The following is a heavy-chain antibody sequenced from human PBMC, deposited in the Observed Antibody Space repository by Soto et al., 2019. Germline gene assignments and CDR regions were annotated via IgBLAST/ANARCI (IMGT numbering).Heavy chain of an antibody. V-gene: IGHV4-30-4*01. CDR1: GGSIISGGYY. Sequence: SETLSLTCTVSGGSIISGGYYWICIRQPPGKGLEWIGYIYYSGSTNYNPSLKSRITISVDTSKNQFSLNLISVTAADTAVYYCARMHYFGSGKPNDYWGQGTLVTVSS. CDR3: ARMHYFGSGKPNDY. D-gene: IGHD3-10*01. CDR2: IYYSGST. J-gene: IGHJ4*01.